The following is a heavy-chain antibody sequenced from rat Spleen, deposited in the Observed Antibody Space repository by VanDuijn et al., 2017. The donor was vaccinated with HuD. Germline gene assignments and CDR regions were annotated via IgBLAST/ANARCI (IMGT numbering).Heavy chain of an antibody. CDR3: ARGTTEGPIGPNY. J-gene: IGHJ2*01. V-gene: IGHV2-43*01. CDR2: IWSGGST. D-gene: IGHD1-11*01. CDR1: GFSLTSYH. Sequence: QVQLKESGPGLVQPSQTLSLTCTVSGFSLTSYHVSWVRQPPGKGLEWMGVIWSGGSTAHNSLLKSRLSISRDISKSQVFLKRNSLQTEDTAPYYCARGTTEGPIGPNYWGQGVMVTVSS.